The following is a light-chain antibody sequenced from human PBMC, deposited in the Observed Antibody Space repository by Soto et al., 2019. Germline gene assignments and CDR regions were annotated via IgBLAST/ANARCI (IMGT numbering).Light chain of an antibody. CDR2: DSS. J-gene: IGKJ5*01. CDR1: QDITNY. CDR3: QQFDSPPLT. Sequence: DIQMTQSPSSLSASVGDRVTIICQASQDITNYLNGYQQKPGKAPKLLIHDSSNLETGVPSRFSGSGSGTYFSFTISSLQPEDIATYFCQQFDSPPLTFGQGTRLEIK. V-gene: IGKV1-33*01.